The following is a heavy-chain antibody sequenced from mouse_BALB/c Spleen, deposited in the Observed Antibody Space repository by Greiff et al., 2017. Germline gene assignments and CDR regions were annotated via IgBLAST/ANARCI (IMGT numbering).Heavy chain of an antibody. CDR2: INPYNGGT. Sequence: VQLQQSGPELVKPGASMKISCKASGYSFTGYTMNWVKQSHGKNLEWIGLINPYNGGTSYNQKFKGKATLTVDKSSSTAYMELLSLTSEDSAVYYCARSVLYGYDERDWFAYWGQGTLVTVSA. D-gene: IGHD2-2*01. J-gene: IGHJ3*01. CDR1: GYSFTGYT. V-gene: IGHV1-18*01. CDR3: ARSVLYGYDERDWFAY.